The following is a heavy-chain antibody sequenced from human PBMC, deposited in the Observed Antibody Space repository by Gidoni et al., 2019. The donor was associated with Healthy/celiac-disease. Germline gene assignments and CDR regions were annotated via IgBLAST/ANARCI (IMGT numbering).Heavy chain of an antibody. J-gene: IGHJ4*02. CDR2: ISSSSSTI. CDR1: GFTFSSYS. Sequence: EVQLVESGGGLVQPGGSLRLSCAASGFTFSSYSMTWVRQAPGTGLEWVSYISSSSSTIYYADSVKGRFTISRDNAKNSLYLQMNSLRDEDTAVYYCARVEFYYYDKEAGWGQGTLVTVSS. D-gene: IGHD3-22*01. V-gene: IGHV3-48*02. CDR3: ARVEFYYYDKEAG.